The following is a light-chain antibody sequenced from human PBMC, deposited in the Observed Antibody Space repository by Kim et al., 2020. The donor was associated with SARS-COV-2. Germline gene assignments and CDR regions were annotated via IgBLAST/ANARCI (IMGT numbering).Light chain of an antibody. Sequence: DIQMTQSPSTLSSSVGDRVTITCRASQSVSYWLAWYQQKPGKPPKLLMYKTSTLESGVPSRFSGSGYGTEFTLTISSLQPDDFATYYRQQYNTYPWTFGQGTKVDIK. V-gene: IGKV1-5*03. J-gene: IGKJ1*01. CDR3: QQYNTYPWT. CDR1: QSVSYW. CDR2: KTS.